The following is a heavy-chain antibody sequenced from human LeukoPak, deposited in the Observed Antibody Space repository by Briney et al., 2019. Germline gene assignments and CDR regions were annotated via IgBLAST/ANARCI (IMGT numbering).Heavy chain of an antibody. D-gene: IGHD4-17*01. CDR2: INHSGST. CDR3: ARMSVYGDSYFDY. Sequence: SETLSLTCAVYGGSFSGYYWSWIRQPPGKGLEWIGEINHSGSTNYNPSLKSRVTISVDTSKSQFSLKLSSVTAADTAVYYCARMSVYGDSYFDYWGQGTLVTVSS. CDR1: GGSFSGYY. J-gene: IGHJ4*02. V-gene: IGHV4-34*01.